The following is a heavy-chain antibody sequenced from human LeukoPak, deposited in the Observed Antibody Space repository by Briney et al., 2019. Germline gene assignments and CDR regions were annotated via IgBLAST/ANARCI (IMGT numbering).Heavy chain of an antibody. D-gene: IGHD3-10*01. CDR2: IYYSGGT. CDR3: ARGLKSGIDP. Sequence: SETLSLTCTVSGGSISSYYWSWIRQPPGKGLEWIGYIYYSGGTNYNPSLKSRVTISVDTSKNQFSLKLSSVTAADTAVYYCARGLKSGIDPWGQGTLVTVSS. V-gene: IGHV4-59*01. J-gene: IGHJ5*02. CDR1: GGSISSYY.